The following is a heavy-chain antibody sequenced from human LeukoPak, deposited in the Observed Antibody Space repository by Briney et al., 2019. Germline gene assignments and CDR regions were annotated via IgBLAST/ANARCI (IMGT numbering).Heavy chain of an antibody. J-gene: IGHJ4*02. CDR3: AKRGDTAMVTDY. D-gene: IGHD5-18*01. V-gene: IGHV3-21*01. CDR1: GFTFSSYS. Sequence: GGSLRLSCAASGFTFSSYSMNWVRQAPGKGLEWVSSISSSSSYIYYADSVKGRFTISRDNAKNSLYLQMNSLRAEDTAVYYCAKRGDTAMVTDYWGQGTLVTVSS. CDR2: ISSSSSYI.